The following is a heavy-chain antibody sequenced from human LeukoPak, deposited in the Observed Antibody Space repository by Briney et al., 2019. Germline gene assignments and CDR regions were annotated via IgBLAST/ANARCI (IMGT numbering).Heavy chain of an antibody. CDR3: AKDPIRGVRPYYFSS. D-gene: IGHD3-10*01. CDR2: IHYDGSNK. CDR1: GFTCSSYG. Sequence: GGSLRLSCAASGFTCSSYGMKWVREAPVTRLEWVALIHYDGSNKYYANSVKGRFTISRDNSKNTLYLHMNSLRAEDTAVYYCAKDPIRGVRPYYFSSWGQGTLVTVSS. J-gene: IGHJ4*02. V-gene: IGHV3-30*02.